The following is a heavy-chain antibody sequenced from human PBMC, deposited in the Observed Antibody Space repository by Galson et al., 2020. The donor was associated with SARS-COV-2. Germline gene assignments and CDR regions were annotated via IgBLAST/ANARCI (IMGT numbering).Heavy chain of an antibody. CDR2: LNPNSGNT. V-gene: IGHV1-8*01. CDR3: AKVLRACVDDSSSCYAPDGYDI. J-gene: IGHJ3*02. Sequence: RVRQATGQGLEWMGWLNPNSGNTGYAQNFQGRVTMTRNISISTVYLELSNLRSEDTAIYYCAKVLRACVDDSSSCYAPDGYDIGGQGRMVTVSS. D-gene: IGHD2-2*01.